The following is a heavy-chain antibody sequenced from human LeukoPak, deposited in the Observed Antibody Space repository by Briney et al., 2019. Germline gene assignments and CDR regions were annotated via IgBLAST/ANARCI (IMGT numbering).Heavy chain of an antibody. CDR3: AKDLAVAAPYYYYGMDV. Sequence: GGSLRLSCAASGFTFSDYYMSWVRQAPGKGLEWVSGISWNSGSIGYADSVKGRFTISRDNAKNSLYLQMNSLRAEDTALYYCAKDLAVAAPYYYYGMDVWGQGTTVTVSS. CDR1: GFTFSDYY. V-gene: IGHV3-9*01. D-gene: IGHD6-6*01. J-gene: IGHJ6*02. CDR2: ISWNSGSI.